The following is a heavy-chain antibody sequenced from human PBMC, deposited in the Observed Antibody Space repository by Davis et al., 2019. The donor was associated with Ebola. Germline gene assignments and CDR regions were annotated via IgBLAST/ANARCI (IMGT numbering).Heavy chain of an antibody. J-gene: IGHJ6*02. CDR2: INHSGST. D-gene: IGHD1-7*01. V-gene: IGHV4-34*01. CDR3: ARNLYNWNSGYYYGMDV. Sequence: SETLSLTCAVYGGSFSGYYWSWIRQPPGKGLEWIGEINHSGSTNYNPSLKSRVTISVDTSKNQFSLKLSSVTAADTAVYYCARNLYNWNSGYYYGMDVWGQGTTVTVSS. CDR1: GGSFSGYY.